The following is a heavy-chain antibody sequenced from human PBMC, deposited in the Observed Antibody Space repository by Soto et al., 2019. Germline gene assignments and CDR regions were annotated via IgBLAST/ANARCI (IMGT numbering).Heavy chain of an antibody. D-gene: IGHD1-26*01. J-gene: IGHJ2*01. CDR1: GYTFTNYA. CDR2: INAGNGNT. Sequence: QVQLVQSGAEVKKPGASVKVSCKASGYTFTNYAMHWVRQAPGQRLEWMGWINAGNGNTKYSPKFQGRVTITRDTSASTAYMELSSLRSEDTAVYYCARGGSLYWYFDLWGRGTLVTVSS. CDR3: ARGGSLYWYFDL. V-gene: IGHV1-3*01.